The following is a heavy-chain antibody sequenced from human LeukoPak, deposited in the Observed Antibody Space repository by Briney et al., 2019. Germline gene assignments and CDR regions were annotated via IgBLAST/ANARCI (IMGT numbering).Heavy chain of an antibody. J-gene: IGHJ6*02. V-gene: IGHV5-51*01. CDR2: IYPGDSDT. Sequence: GESLKISCKGSGYSFTSYWIGWVRQMPGKGLEWMGIIYPGDSDTRYSPSFQGQVTISADKSISTAYLQWSSLKASDTAMYYCARGGDYGGNLEYYYYGMDAWGQGTTVTVSS. CDR3: ARGGDYGGNLEYYYYGMDA. CDR1: GYSFTSYW. D-gene: IGHD4-23*01.